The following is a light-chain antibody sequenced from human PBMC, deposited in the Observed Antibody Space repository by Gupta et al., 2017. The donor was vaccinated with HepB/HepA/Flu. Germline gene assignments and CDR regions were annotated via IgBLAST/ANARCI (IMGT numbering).Light chain of an antibody. CDR1: QSVGTY. J-gene: IGKJ3*01. Sequence: GFTPSPATVSLSPGERATLSCRATQSVGTYLAWYQHKPGQAPRLLIYDASNRATGIPARFSGSGSGTDFTLTISSLEPEDFVVYYCQQRSDWPLFTFGPGTRVDIK. V-gene: IGKV3-11*01. CDR3: QQRSDWPLFT. CDR2: DAS.